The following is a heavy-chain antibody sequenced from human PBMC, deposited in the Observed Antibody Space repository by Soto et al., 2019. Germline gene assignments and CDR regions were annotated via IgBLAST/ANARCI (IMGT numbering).Heavy chain of an antibody. CDR1: CYTFTSYG. D-gene: IGHD6-19*01. J-gene: IGHJ5*02. Sequence: ASVKGSCSASCYTFTSYGISWVRQAPVQGLEWMGWIVAYNGNTNYAQKLQGRVTMTTDTSTITAYMELRSLRPDATALYSCGRGYSSGHPSDPWGQGTLVTVSS. V-gene: IGHV1-18*01. CDR3: GRGYSSGHPSDP. CDR2: IVAYNGNT.